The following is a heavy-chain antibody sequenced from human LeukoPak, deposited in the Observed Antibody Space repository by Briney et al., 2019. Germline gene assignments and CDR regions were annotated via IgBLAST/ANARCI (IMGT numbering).Heavy chain of an antibody. J-gene: IGHJ4*02. D-gene: IGHD6-13*01. V-gene: IGHV4-34*01. CDR1: GGSLSGYY. Sequence: SETLSLTCAVYGGSLSGYYWSWIRQPPGKGLEWIGEINHSGSTNYNPSLKSRVTISVDTSKNQFSLKLSSVTAADTAVYYCARGPYSGSWYGVYWGQGTLVTVSS. CDR2: INHSGST. CDR3: ARGPYSGSWYGVY.